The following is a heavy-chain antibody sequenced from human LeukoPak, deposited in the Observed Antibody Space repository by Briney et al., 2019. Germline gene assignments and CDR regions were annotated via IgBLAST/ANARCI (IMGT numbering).Heavy chain of an antibody. CDR1: GGTFSSYA. V-gene: IGHV1-69*17. J-gene: IGHJ6*02. CDR2: IIPIFGIA. Sequence: GSSVKVSCKASGGTFSSYAISWVRQAPGQGLEWMGGIIPIFGIANYAQKFQGRVTITADKSTSTAYMELSSLRSEDTAVYYCASPSYDFWSGYYGPHYDYYGMDVWGQGTTVTVSS. CDR3: ASPSYDFWSGYYGPHYDYYGMDV. D-gene: IGHD3-3*01.